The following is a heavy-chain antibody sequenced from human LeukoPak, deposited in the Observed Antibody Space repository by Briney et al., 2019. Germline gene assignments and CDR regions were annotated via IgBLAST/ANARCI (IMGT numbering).Heavy chain of an antibody. J-gene: IGHJ4*02. CDR3: ARDFGWLSGFDN. CDR1: GFTFSYYG. V-gene: IGHV3-30*03. Sequence: GGSLRLSCAASGFTFSYYGMHWVRQAPGKGLEWVAVISYDGSSKYYADSVRGRFTISRDNSKNTLYLQMNSLRAEDTAVYYCARDFGWLSGFDNWGQGTLVTVSS. D-gene: IGHD3-9*01. CDR2: ISYDGSSK.